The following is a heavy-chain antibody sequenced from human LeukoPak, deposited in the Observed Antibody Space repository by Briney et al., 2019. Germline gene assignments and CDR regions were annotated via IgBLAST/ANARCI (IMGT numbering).Heavy chain of an antibody. V-gene: IGHV4-59*08. Sequence: SETLSPTCTVSGGSISSYYWSWIRQPPGKGLEWIGYIYYSGSTNYNPSLKSRVTISVDTSKNQFSLKLSSVTAADTAVYYCARSYYDFWSGYFDYWGQGTLVTVSS. CDR1: GGSISSYY. CDR3: ARSYYDFWSGYFDY. CDR2: IYYSGST. D-gene: IGHD3-3*01. J-gene: IGHJ4*02.